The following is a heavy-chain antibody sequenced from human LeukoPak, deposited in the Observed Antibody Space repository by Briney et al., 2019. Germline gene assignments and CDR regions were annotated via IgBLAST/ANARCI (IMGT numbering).Heavy chain of an antibody. CDR3: AKDLVAGNWFGYFQH. V-gene: IGHV3-33*06. J-gene: IGHJ1*01. D-gene: IGHD6-19*01. CDR1: GFTFSSYG. Sequence: GGSLRLSCAASGFTFSSYGMHWVRQAPGKGPEWVAVIWYDGSNKYYADSVKGRFTISRDNSKNTLYLQMNSLRAEDTAVYYCAKDLVAGNWFGYFQHWGQGTLVTVSS. CDR2: IWYDGSNK.